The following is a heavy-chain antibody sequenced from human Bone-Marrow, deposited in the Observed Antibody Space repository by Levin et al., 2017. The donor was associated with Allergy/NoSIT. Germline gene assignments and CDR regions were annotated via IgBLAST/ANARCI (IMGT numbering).Heavy chain of an antibody. CDR1: GFIFRTYS. J-gene: IGHJ4*02. Sequence: GESLKISCAVSGFIFRTYSMHWVRQAPGKGLEWVAIITSDGNDKNFGDSVKGRFTISRDNSKNTLYLQMNSLRPDDTAVYYCVREGKSGYFDYWGQGTLVTVSS. CDR2: ITSDGNDK. D-gene: IGHD6-25*01. V-gene: IGHV3-30*04. CDR3: VREGKSGYFDY.